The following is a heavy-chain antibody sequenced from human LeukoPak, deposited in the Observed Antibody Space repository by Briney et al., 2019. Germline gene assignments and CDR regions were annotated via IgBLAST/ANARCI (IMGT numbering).Heavy chain of an antibody. CDR3: ARDCRSLLEWFSLPYNWFDP. CDR1: GGSISSGSYY. J-gene: IGHJ5*02. D-gene: IGHD3-3*01. CDR2: IYTSGST. V-gene: IGHV4-61*02. Sequence: PSETLSLTCTVSGGSISSGSYYWSWIRQPAGKGLEWIGRIYTSGSTNYNPSLKSRVTISVDTSKNQFSLKLSSVTAADTAVYYCARDCRSLLEWFSLPYNWFDPWGQGTLVTVSS.